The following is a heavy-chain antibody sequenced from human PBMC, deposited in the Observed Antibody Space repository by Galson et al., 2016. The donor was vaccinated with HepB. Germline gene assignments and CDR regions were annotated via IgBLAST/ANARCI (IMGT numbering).Heavy chain of an antibody. CDR1: GFIFNNFG. J-gene: IGHJ4*02. CDR2: ISPDGSKI. Sequence: SLRLSCAASGFIFNNFGMHWVRQAPGKGLEWVAVISPDGSKIYYADSVKGRFTISRDNSKSTLFLQMNSLRAEDTAVYYCARGDIVGAIFDYWGQGTLVTVSS. D-gene: IGHD1-26*01. CDR3: ARGDIVGAIFDY. V-gene: IGHV3-30*03.